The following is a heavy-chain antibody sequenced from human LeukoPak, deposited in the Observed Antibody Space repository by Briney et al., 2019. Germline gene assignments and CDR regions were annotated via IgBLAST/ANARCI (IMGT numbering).Heavy chain of an antibody. V-gene: IGHV3-23*01. CDR2: ISGSGGST. Sequence: GGSLRLSCAASGFTFSSYGMSWVRQAPGKGLEWVSAISGSGGSTYYADSVKGRFTISRDNSKNTLYLQMDSLRAEDTAVYYCAKGKASGRYIVDYWGQGTLVTVSS. CDR1: GFTFSSYG. D-gene: IGHD6-19*01. CDR3: AKGKASGRYIVDY. J-gene: IGHJ4*02.